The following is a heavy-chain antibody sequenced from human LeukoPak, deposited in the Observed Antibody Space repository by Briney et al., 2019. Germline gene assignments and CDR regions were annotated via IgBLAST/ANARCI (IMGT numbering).Heavy chain of an antibody. Sequence: ASVKVSCKASGYTFTSYGISWVRQATGQGLEWMGWMNPNSGNTGYAQKFQGRVTITRNTSISTAYMELSSLRSEDTAVYYCARGVYYYDSSGYRGFDYWGQGTLVTVSS. CDR1: GYTFTSYG. J-gene: IGHJ4*02. CDR2: MNPNSGNT. D-gene: IGHD3-22*01. CDR3: ARGVYYYDSSGYRGFDY. V-gene: IGHV1-8*03.